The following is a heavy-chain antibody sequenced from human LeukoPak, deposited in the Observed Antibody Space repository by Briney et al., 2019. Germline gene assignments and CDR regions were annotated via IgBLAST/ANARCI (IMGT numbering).Heavy chain of an antibody. CDR1: GGSISSYY. D-gene: IGHD3-3*01. CDR3: ASFTIFEGWFDP. Sequence: SETLSLTCTVSGGSISSYYWSWIRQPAGKGLEWIGRIYTSGSTNYNPSLKSRVTMSVDTSKNQFSLKLSSVTAADTAVYYCASFTIFEGWFDPWGQGTLVTVSS. J-gene: IGHJ5*02. V-gene: IGHV4-4*07. CDR2: IYTSGST.